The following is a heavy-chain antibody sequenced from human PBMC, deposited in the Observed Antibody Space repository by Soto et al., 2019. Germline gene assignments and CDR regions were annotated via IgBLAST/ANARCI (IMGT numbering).Heavy chain of an antibody. D-gene: IGHD3-3*01. CDR2: ISSGSGSI. Sequence: PGGSLRLSCAASGFTFTAYSMNWVRQAPGKGLEWVSYISSGSGSIYYADSVKGRFTISRDDAKNSLYLQMNSLRDEDTAVYYCPRDFWHHWGQGTLVTVSS. CDR1: GFTFTAYS. V-gene: IGHV3-48*02. J-gene: IGHJ1*01. CDR3: PRDFWHH.